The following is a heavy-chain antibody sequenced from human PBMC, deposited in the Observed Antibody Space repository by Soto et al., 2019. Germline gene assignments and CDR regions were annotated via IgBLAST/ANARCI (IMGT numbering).Heavy chain of an antibody. CDR2: INAGNGNT. Sequence: GASVKVSCKASGYTFIIYAMHWVRQAPGQRLEWMGWINAGNGNTKYSQKFQGRVTITRDTSASTAYMELSSLRSEDTAVYYCARNGIAAAGTGYNWFDPWGQGTLVTVSS. V-gene: IGHV1-3*01. D-gene: IGHD6-13*01. J-gene: IGHJ5*02. CDR1: GYTFIIYA. CDR3: ARNGIAAAGTGYNWFDP.